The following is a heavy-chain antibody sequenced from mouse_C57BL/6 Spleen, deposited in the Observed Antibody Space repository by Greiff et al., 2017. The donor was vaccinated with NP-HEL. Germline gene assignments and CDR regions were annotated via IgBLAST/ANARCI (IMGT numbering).Heavy chain of an antibody. CDR2: IWSGGST. CDR1: GFSLTSYG. CDR3: ARNNYVKDYFDY. V-gene: IGHV2-2*01. Sequence: VKVVESGPGLVQPSQSLSITCTVSGFSLTSYGVHWVRQSPGKGLEWLGVIWSGGSTDYNAAFISRLSISKDNSKSQVFFKMNSLQADDTAIYYCARNNYVKDYFDYWGQGTTLTVSS. J-gene: IGHJ2*01. D-gene: IGHD2-1*01.